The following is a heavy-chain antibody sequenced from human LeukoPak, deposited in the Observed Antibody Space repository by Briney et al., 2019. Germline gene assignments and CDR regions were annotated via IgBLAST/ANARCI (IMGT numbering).Heavy chain of an antibody. V-gene: IGHV1-69*04. J-gene: IGHJ3*01. CDR1: GGTFSSYA. CDR2: IIPILGIA. CDR3: ARDDVPYSSSHSEDAFDV. Sequence: SVKVSCKASGGTFSSYAISWVRQAPGQGLEWMGRIIPILGIANYAQKFQGRVTITADKSTSTAYMELSSLRSEDTAVYYCARDDVPYSSSHSEDAFDVWGQGTMVTVSS. D-gene: IGHD6-13*01.